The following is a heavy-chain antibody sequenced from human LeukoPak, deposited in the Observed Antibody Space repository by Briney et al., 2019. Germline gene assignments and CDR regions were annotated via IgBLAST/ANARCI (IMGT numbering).Heavy chain of an antibody. V-gene: IGHV3-21*01. D-gene: IGHD1-7*01. J-gene: IGHJ4*02. CDR3: ARGDWNFFDY. CDR1: ELTFSSSW. Sequence: GGSLRLSCAASELTFSSSWMHWVRQAPGKGLVWVSSISSSSSYIYYADSVKGRFTISRDNAKNSLYLQMNSLRAEDTAVYYCARGDWNFFDYWGQGTLVTVSS. CDR2: ISSSSSYI.